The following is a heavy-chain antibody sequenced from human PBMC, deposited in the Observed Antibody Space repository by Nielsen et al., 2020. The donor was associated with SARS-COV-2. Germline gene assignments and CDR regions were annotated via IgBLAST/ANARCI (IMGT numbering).Heavy chain of an antibody. CDR1: GFTFDDYG. CDR3: ASGLWLLYY. Sequence: ETLSLTCTVSGFTFDDYGMSWVRQAPGKGLEWVSGINWNGGSTGYADSVKGRFTISRDNAKNSLYLQMNSLRAEDTAVYYCASGLWLLYYWGQGTLVTVSS. D-gene: IGHD5-18*01. J-gene: IGHJ4*02. V-gene: IGHV3-20*04. CDR2: INWNGGST.